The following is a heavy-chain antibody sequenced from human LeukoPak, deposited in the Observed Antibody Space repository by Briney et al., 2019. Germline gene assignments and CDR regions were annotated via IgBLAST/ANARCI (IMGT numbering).Heavy chain of an antibody. J-gene: IGHJ4*02. CDR2: IGSSSTYT. Sequence: GGSLRLSCAASGFTFSGYYMSWVRQAPGKGLEWVSCIGSSSTYTNYAGSVKGRFTISRDNAKNSLYLQMDGLRAEDTAVYYCARDRGAVAATWFDYWGQGTLVTVSS. CDR3: ARDRGAVAATWFDY. V-gene: IGHV3-11*05. CDR1: GFTFSGYY. D-gene: IGHD6-19*01.